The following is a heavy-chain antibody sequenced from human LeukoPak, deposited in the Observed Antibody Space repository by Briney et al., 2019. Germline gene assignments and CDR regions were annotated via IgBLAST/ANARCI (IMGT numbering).Heavy chain of an antibody. Sequence: GGSLRLSCAASGFTFSSYEMNWVRQAPGKGLEWVSYINSSGTTIYYADSVKGRFTISRDNAKNSLYLQMNSLRAEDTAFYYCAMVVAGYYFDYWGQGILVTVSS. CDR1: GFTFSSYE. V-gene: IGHV3-48*03. CDR3: AMVVAGYYFDY. J-gene: IGHJ4*02. D-gene: IGHD2-15*01. CDR2: INSSGTTI.